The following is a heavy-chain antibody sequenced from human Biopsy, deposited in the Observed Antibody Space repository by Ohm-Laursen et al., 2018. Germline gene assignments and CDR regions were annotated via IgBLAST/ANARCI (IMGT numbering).Heavy chain of an antibody. CDR2: VYNGGIT. Sequence: SGTLSLTCSVSGGSIISYYWTWIRQPPGKGLEWVGHVYNGGITNYNPSIKSRVTISKDTSKNQFSHQVNAVTAADTAVYYCARTPRDSFWSGSYKRGLWFDPWGQGTLVIVSS. D-gene: IGHD3-3*01. V-gene: IGHV4-59*01. J-gene: IGHJ5*02. CDR3: ARTPRDSFWSGSYKRGLWFDP. CDR1: GGSIISYY.